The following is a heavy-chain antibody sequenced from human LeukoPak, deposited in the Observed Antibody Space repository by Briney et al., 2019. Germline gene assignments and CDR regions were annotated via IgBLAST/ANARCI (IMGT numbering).Heavy chain of an antibody. CDR3: TTAPSATDY. V-gene: IGHV3-15*01. J-gene: IGHJ4*02. D-gene: IGHD6-6*01. CDR1: GLTFSNAW. Sequence: GGSLRLSCAASGLTFSNAWMSWVRQAPGKGLEWVGRIKSKVHGGTTDYAAPVKGRFTTSRDDSKDTLYLQMNSLKIEDTAVYYCTTAPSATDYWGPGTLVTVSS. CDR2: IKSKVHGGTT.